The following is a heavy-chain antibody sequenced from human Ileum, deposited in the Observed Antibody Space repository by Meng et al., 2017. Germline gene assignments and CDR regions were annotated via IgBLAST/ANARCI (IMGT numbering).Heavy chain of an antibody. D-gene: IGHD5-18*01. CDR2: IYYDGSS. J-gene: IGHJ4*02. V-gene: IGHV4-30-4*01. CDR3: AREFYVDTAMVIDS. CDR1: NGSLTNVNNY. Sequence: QVQLQESGPVLVKHSQTLSLTVSVSNGSLTNVNNYWNWIRQAPGQALEHIGYIYYDGSSYATPSLKSRVTMSIDTSTNQFSLRLDSVTAADTAVYYCAREFYVDTAMVIDSWGPGALVTVSS.